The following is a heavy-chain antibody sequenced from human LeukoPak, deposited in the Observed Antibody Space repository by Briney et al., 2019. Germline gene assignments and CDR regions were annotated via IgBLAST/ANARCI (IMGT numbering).Heavy chain of an antibody. CDR3: AVDYGDYLTYY. J-gene: IGHJ4*02. D-gene: IGHD4-17*01. V-gene: IGHV4-39*01. Sequence: SETLSLTCTVSGGSISSSSYYWGWIRQPPGKGLEWTGSIYYSGSTYYNPSLKSRVTISVDTSKNQFSLKLSSATAADTAVYYCAVDYGDYLTYYWGQGTLVTVSS. CDR2: IYYSGST. CDR1: GGSISSSSYY.